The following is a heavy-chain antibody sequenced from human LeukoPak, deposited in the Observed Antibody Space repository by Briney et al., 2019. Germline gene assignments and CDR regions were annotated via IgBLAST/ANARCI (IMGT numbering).Heavy chain of an antibody. V-gene: IGHV3-43D*03. Sequence: GSLRLSCVGSGFTFGEYGMHWVRQVPGKGLEWVSHITWDGGSTYYAGSVKGRFTISRDNSKNSLYLQMNSLGAEDTALYYCAKDIHIGHGSGWPESWGQGTLVTVSS. CDR2: ITWDGGST. CDR1: GFTFGEYG. CDR3: AKDIHIGHGSGWPES. D-gene: IGHD6-19*01. J-gene: IGHJ5*02.